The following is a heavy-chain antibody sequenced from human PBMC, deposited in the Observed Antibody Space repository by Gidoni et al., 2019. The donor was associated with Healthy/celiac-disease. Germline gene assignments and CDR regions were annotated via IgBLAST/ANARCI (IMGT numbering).Heavy chain of an antibody. CDR3: ARDSGYSYGTDYFDY. V-gene: IGHV3-30-3*01. Sequence: QVQLVESGGGVVQPGRSLRLSCAASGFTFSSYAMHWVRQAPGKGLEWVAVISYDGSNKYYADSVKGRFTISRDNSKNTLYLQMNSLRAEDTAVYYCARDSGYSYGTDYFDYWGQGTLVTVSS. CDR1: GFTFSSYA. CDR2: ISYDGSNK. J-gene: IGHJ4*02. D-gene: IGHD5-18*01.